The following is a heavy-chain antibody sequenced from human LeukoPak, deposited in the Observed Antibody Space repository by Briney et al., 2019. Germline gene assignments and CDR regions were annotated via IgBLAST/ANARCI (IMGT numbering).Heavy chain of an antibody. CDR3: ARESTVVVPTIMDDASAI. D-gene: IGHD2-2*01. V-gene: IGHV3-7*01. J-gene: IGHJ3*02. CDR2: IKQDGSEQ. Sequence: PGGSLRLSCAGSGFTFSHYYMSWVRQAPGKGLEWVANIKQDGSEQFYLDSVKGRFTISRDNAKNALYLQMHSLRVEDTAVYYCARESTVVVPTIMDDASAIWGQRTMVTVSS. CDR1: GFTFSHYY.